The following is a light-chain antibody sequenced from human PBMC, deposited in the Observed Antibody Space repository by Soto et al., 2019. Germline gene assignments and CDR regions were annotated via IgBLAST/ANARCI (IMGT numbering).Light chain of an antibody. CDR3: SSFKRRFTFV. CDR2: EVT. CDR1: RSDVGAYNY. J-gene: IGLJ1*01. Sequence: QSALTQPASVSGSPGQSIAISCTGTRSDVGAYNYVSWYQQHPGKAPKLMIAEVTNRPSGVSDRFSGSKSGNTASLTISGLQADDEADYYCSSFKRRFTFVFGTGTKVAVL. V-gene: IGLV2-14*01.